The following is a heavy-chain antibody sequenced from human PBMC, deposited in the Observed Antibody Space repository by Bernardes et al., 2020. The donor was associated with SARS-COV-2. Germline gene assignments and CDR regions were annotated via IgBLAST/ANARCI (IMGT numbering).Heavy chain of an antibody. J-gene: IGHJ6*02. CDR1: GFTFSSYS. D-gene: IGHD3-3*01. Sequence: GGSLRLSCAASGFTFSSYSMNWVCQAPGKGLEWVSYISSSSSTIYYADSVKGRFTISRDNAKNSLYLQMNSLRAEDTAVYYCARDRLRITIFGVVTENGMDVWGQGTTVTVSS. CDR2: ISSSSSTI. CDR3: ARDRLRITIFGVVTENGMDV. V-gene: IGHV3-48*01.